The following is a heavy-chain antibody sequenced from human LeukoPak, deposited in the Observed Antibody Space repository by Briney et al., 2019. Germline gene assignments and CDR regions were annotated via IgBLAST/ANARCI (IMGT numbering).Heavy chain of an antibody. CDR1: GGSISSGGYY. V-gene: IGHV4-31*03. CDR3: ARETPRLPIVDY. Sequence: SQTLSLTCTVSGGSISSGGYYWSWNRQHPGKGLEWIGYIYYSGSTYYNPSLKSRVTISVDTSKNQFSLKLSSVTAADTAVYYCARETPRLPIVDYWGQGTLVTVSS. D-gene: IGHD3-16*01. CDR2: IYYSGST. J-gene: IGHJ4*02.